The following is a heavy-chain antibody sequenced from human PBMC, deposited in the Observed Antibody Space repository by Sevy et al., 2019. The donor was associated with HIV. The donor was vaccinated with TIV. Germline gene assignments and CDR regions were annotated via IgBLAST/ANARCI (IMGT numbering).Heavy chain of an antibody. V-gene: IGHV3-7*01. D-gene: IGHD6-13*01. CDR1: GFSFSSYW. CDR3: VRAIGAAGSY. J-gene: IGHJ4*02. CDR2: IKEDGSMI. Sequence: GGCLRLSCEASGFSFSSYWMSWVRQAPGKGLEWVANIKEDGSMIYYVDSVKGRFTISRDNAKNSVYLHMTSLRAEGAALYYCVRAIGAAGSYWGQGTLVTVSS.